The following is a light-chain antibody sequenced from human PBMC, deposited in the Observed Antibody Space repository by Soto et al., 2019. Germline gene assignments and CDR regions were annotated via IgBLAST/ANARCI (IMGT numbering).Light chain of an antibody. J-gene: IGLJ3*02. CDR3: QSYDSSLSGWV. V-gene: IGLV2-14*01. Sequence: QSALTQPASVSGSPGLSITISCTGTSNDVGGYDYVSWYRQHPDRAPRLLIYEVTNRPSGISDRFSGSRSGNTASLTISGLQADDEADYYCQSYDSSLSGWVFGGGTKLTVL. CDR1: SNDVGGYDY. CDR2: EVT.